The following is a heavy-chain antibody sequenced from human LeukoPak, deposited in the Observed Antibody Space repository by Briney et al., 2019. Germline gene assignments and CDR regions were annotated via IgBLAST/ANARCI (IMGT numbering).Heavy chain of an antibody. CDR1: GGSIISGDFY. Sequence: SETLSLTCTVSGGSIISGDFYWIWIRQPPGKGLEWIGYIYYSGSTYYNPSLKSLITISVDTSKNQFSLKLSSVTAADTAVYYCARGDWSSSIDYWGQGTLVTVSS. CDR2: IYYSGST. D-gene: IGHD6-6*01. J-gene: IGHJ4*02. CDR3: ARGDWSSSIDY. V-gene: IGHV4-30-4*01.